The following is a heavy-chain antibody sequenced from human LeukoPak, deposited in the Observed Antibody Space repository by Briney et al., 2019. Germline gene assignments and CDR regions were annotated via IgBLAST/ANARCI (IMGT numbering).Heavy chain of an antibody. V-gene: IGHV5-51*01. CDR1: GYSFTSYW. J-gene: IGHJ6*02. D-gene: IGHD2-2*02. CDR3: ARRSRSSTSCYMYYGMDV. Sequence: GESLKISCKGSGYSFTSYWIGWVRQLPGKGLEWMGIIYPGDSDTRYSPSFQGQVTISADKSISTAYLQWSSLKASDTAMYYCARRSRSSTSCYMYYGMDVWGQGTTVTVSS. CDR2: IYPGDSDT.